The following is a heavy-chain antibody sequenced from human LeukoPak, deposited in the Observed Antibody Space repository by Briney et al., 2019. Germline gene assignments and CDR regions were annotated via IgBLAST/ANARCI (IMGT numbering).Heavy chain of an antibody. CDR3: ARDWVYDFWSGYYYYYYGMDV. D-gene: IGHD3-3*01. Sequence: GGSLRLSCAASGFTFSSYWMHWVRQAPGKGLVWVSRINSDGSSTRYADSVKGRFTISRDNSKNTLYLQMNSLRAEDTAVYYCARDWVYDFWSGYYYYYYGMDVWGQGTTVTVSS. CDR2: INSDGSST. J-gene: IGHJ6*02. CDR1: GFTFSSYW. V-gene: IGHV3-74*01.